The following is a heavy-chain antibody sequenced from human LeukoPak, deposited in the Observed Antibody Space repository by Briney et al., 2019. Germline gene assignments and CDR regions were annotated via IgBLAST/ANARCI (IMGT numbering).Heavy chain of an antibody. D-gene: IGHD5-12*01. CDR3: AKDRYGDYEAPFHYYMDA. J-gene: IGHJ6*03. CDR1: GYTFSGFY. Sequence: ASVKVSCKASGYTFSGFYIHWVRQAPGQGLEWMGWINPNSGVTNYAQKLQGRVTITRDTSIDTAYMQLSRLSSDDTAVYYCAKDRYGDYEAPFHYYMDAWGRGTTVTVSS. V-gene: IGHV1-2*02. CDR2: INPNSGVT.